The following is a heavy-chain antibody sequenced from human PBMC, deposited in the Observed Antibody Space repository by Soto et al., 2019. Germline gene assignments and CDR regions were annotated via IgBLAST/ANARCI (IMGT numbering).Heavy chain of an antibody. CDR2: IYYTGST. CDR3: ARVARTGQYYFDF. CDR1: GDSINFYH. D-gene: IGHD1-1*01. V-gene: IGHV4-59*01. Sequence: PSETLSLTCTVSGDSINFYHWTWIRQPPEKGLEWMRYIYYTGSTNYNPSLKSRVSISVDASKNQFSLKLSSVTAADTAVYYCARVARTGQYYFDFWGQGALVTV. J-gene: IGHJ4*02.